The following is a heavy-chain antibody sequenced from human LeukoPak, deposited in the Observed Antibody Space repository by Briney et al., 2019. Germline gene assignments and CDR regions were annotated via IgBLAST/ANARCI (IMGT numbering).Heavy chain of an antibody. V-gene: IGHV4-4*02. CDR3: ARGTYYYGSGLDY. J-gene: IGHJ4*02. D-gene: IGHD3-10*01. CDR1: GGSISSSNW. CDR2: IYHSGST. Sequence: SGTLSLTCAVSGGSISSSNWWSWVRQPPGKGLEWIGEIYHSGSTNYNPSLKSRVTISVDTSKNQFSLKLSSVTAADTAVYYCARGTYYYGSGLDYWGQGTLVTVSS.